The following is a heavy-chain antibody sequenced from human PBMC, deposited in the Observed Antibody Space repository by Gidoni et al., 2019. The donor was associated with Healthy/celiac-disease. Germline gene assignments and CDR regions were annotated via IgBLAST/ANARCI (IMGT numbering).Heavy chain of an antibody. CDR1: GFTFDDYA. J-gene: IGHJ4*02. CDR2: ISWNSGSI. CDR3: AKDPYDILTGFDY. D-gene: IGHD3-9*01. V-gene: IGHV3-9*01. Sequence: EVQLVESGGGLVQPGRSLSLSCAPSGFTFDDYAMHWVRQGPGKGLEGVSGISWNSGSIGYADSVKGRFTISRDNAKNSLDLQMNSLRAEDTALYYGAKDPYDILTGFDYWGQGTLVTVSS.